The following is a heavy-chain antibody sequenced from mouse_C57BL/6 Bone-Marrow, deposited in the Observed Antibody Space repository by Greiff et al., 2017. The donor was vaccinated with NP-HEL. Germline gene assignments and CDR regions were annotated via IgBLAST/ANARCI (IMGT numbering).Heavy chain of an antibody. V-gene: IGHV1-76*01. CDR3: ARWGTTCFDY. D-gene: IGHD2-13*01. Sequence: VQLQQSGAELVRPGASVKLSCKASGYTFTDYYINWVKQRPGQGLEWIARIYPGSGNTYYNEKFKGKATLTAEKSSSTAYMQLSSLTSEDSAVYFCARWGTTCFDYWGKGTTLTVSS. CDR2: IYPGSGNT. CDR1: GYTFTDYY. J-gene: IGHJ2*01.